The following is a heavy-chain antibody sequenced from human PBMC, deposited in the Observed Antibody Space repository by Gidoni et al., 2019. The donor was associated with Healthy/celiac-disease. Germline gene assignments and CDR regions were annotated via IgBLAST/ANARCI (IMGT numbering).Heavy chain of an antibody. CDR2: IDWDDDN. J-gene: IGHJ4*02. CDR3: ARIPYYYDSSGTPDY. Sequence: QVTLRESGPALVKPTQTLTLTCTFTGFALSTSGMCVSWIRQPPGKALEWLARIDWDDDNYYSTSLKTRLTISNVTSKNQVVLTMTYMDPVDTATYYCARIPYYYDSSGTPDYWGQGTLVTVSS. V-gene: IGHV2-70*15. CDR1: GFALSTSGMC. D-gene: IGHD3-22*01.